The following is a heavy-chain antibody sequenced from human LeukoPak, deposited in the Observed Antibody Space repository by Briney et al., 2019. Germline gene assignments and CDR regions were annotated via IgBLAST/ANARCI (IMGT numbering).Heavy chain of an antibody. Sequence: SQTLSLTCAISGDSVSSNSAAWNWIRQSPSRGLEWLGRTYYRSKWYNDYAVSVKSRITINPDTSKNQFSLQLNSVTLEDTAVYYCAREATIAAAYYDAFDIWGQGTMATVSS. CDR3: AREATIAAAYYDAFDI. CDR2: TYYRSKWYN. D-gene: IGHD6-13*01. CDR1: GDSVSSNSAA. V-gene: IGHV6-1*01. J-gene: IGHJ3*02.